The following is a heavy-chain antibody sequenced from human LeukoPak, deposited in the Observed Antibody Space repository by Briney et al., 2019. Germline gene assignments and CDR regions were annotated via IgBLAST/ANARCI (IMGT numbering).Heavy chain of an antibody. CDR2: IYTSGST. D-gene: IGHD3-9*01. V-gene: IGHV4-4*07. CDR3: ARDSGILTGYCYYYMDV. CDR1: GGSISSYY. J-gene: IGHJ6*03. Sequence: SETLSLTCTVSGGSISSYYWSWIRQPAGKGLEWIGRIYTSGSTNYNPSLKSRVTMSVDTSKNQFSLKLSSVTAADTAVYYCARDSGILTGYCYYYMDVWGKGTTVTVSS.